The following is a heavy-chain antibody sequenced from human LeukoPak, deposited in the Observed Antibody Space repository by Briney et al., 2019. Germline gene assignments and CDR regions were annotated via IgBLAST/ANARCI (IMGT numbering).Heavy chain of an antibody. CDR3: ARDSPETGFWSAHFLRTENWFDP. CDR1: GFTVSSYS. Sequence: GGSLRLSCAASGFTVSSYSMNWVRQAPGKGLEWVSYISSSSSTIYYADSVKGRFTISRDNAKNSLYLQMNSLRAEDTAVYYCARDSPETGFWSAHFLRTENWFDPWGQGTLVTVSS. D-gene: IGHD3-3*01. CDR2: ISSSSSTI. V-gene: IGHV3-48*04. J-gene: IGHJ5*02.